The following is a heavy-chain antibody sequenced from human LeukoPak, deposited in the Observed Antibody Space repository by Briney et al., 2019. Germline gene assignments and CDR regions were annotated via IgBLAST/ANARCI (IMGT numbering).Heavy chain of an antibody. V-gene: IGHV3-66*01. D-gene: IGHD6-13*01. CDR1: GFTVSSNY. CDR2: IYSGGST. CDR3: ARDLGTDYYYYGMDV. Sequence: GGSLRLSCAASGFTVSSNYMSWVRQAPGKGLEWVSVIYSGGSTYYADSVKGRFTISRDNSKNTLYLQMNSLRAEDTAVHYCARDLGTDYYYYGMDVWGQGTTVTVSS. J-gene: IGHJ6*02.